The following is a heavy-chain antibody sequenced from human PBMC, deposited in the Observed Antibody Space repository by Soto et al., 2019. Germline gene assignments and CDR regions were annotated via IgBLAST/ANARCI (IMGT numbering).Heavy chain of an antibody. CDR2: ISGNTVNT. V-gene: IGHV3-23*01. D-gene: IGHD2-8*01. Sequence: PGGSLRLSCAASGFTFSSYAMSWVRQAPGKGLEWVSAISGNTVNTYFADSVKGRFTISRDNSKNTLYLQMNSLRAEDTAVYYCARALGYCATATCRQYCFDIWGQGTLVTVSS. CDR3: ARALGYCATATCRQYCFDI. CDR1: GFTFSSYA. J-gene: IGHJ4*02.